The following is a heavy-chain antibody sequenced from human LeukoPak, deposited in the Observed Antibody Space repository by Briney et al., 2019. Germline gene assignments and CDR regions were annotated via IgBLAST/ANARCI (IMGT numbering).Heavy chain of an antibody. CDR3: ARGRAFDYFDY. V-gene: IGHV1-3*01. CDR1: GFTFTSYD. CDR2: IDAGNGNT. D-gene: IGHD3-10*01. Sequence: ASVKVSCKASGFTFTSYDINWVRQAPGQRLEWMGWIDAGNGNTKYSQKFQGRVTITRDTSASTAYMELSSLRSEDTAVYYCARGRAFDYFDYWGQGTLVTVSS. J-gene: IGHJ4*02.